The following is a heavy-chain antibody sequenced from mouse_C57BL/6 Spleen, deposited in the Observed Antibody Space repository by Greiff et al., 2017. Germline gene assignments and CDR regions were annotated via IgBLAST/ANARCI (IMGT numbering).Heavy chain of an antibody. CDR1: GFTFSGYG. D-gene: IGHD1-1*01. J-gene: IGHJ2*02. CDR3: ARPGSPYYLDY. V-gene: IGHV5-17*01. Sequence: DVLLVESGGGLVKPGGSLKLSCAASGFTFSGYGMHWVRQAPEQGLEWVAYISSGNSTIYYADTVKGRGTISRDTSTSTPFLQMTSLRSEDTAMYYCARPGSPYYLDYWGQGTSVTVSS. CDR2: ISSGNSTI.